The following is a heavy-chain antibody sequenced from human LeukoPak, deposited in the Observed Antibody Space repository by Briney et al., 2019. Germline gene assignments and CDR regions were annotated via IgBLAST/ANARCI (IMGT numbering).Heavy chain of an antibody. CDR3: ARAPSGCGGTCAFDS. D-gene: IGHD2-15*01. Sequence: SETLSLTCTVSGDSISGYFWSWIRQPAGKGLEWIGRMHADGDSNYNPSLTSRITLSLDTPENQFSLKLTSVTAADTAVYFCARAPSGCGGTCAFDSWGQGTLVTVSS. J-gene: IGHJ4*02. CDR2: MHADGDS. V-gene: IGHV4-4*07. CDR1: GDSISGYF.